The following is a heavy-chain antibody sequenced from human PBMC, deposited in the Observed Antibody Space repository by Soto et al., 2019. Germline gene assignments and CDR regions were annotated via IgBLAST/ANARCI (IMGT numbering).Heavy chain of an antibody. J-gene: IGHJ4*02. V-gene: IGHV4-34*01. Sequence: SETLSLTCAVYGGSFSGYYWSWIRQPPGKGLEWIGEINHSGSTNYNPSLKSRVTISVDTSKNQFSLKLSSVTAADTAVYYCARGQDQQLGKLNYFDYWGQGTLVTVSS. CDR2: INHSGST. CDR3: ARGQDQQLGKLNYFDY. D-gene: IGHD6-13*01. CDR1: GGSFSGYY.